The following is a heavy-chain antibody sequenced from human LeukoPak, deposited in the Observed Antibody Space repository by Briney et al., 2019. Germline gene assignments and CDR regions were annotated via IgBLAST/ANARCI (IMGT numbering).Heavy chain of an antibody. Sequence: GSLRLSCAASGFTFSSYAMSWVRQPPGKGLEWIGEINHSGSTTYNPSLKSRVTMSIDTSKNQFFLKLSSVTAADTAVYYCARGFSHWGQGTLVTVSS. CDR3: ARGFSH. CDR1: GFTFSSYA. V-gene: IGHV4-34*01. J-gene: IGHJ4*02. CDR2: INHSGST.